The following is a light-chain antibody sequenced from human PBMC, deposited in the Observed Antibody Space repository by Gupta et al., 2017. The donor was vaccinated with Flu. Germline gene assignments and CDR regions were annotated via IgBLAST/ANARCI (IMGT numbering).Light chain of an antibody. CDR3: QQRDNWL. V-gene: IGKV3-11*01. CDR2: DAD. J-gene: IGKJ4*01. CDR1: QSVSSRH. Sequence: SPANVSSSEWERVTLSCRASQSVSSRHLDWDQHKPGQAPRLLIYDADNRATGIKVRFSGSGSGTDFTLTSGSLQNEDFEVYYCQQRDNWLFGGGTKVEIK.